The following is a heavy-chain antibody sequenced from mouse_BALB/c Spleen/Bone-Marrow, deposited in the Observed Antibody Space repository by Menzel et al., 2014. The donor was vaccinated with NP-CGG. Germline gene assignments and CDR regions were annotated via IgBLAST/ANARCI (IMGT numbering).Heavy chain of an antibody. CDR1: GYTFTSYW. CDR3: ARGFPFDY. V-gene: IGHV1-87*01. J-gene: IGHJ2*01. CDR2: IYPGDGAT. Sequence: VKVVESGAELARPGASVKLSCKASGYTFTSYWMQWVKQRPGQGLEWIGAIYPGDGATRYTQKFKGKATLTADKYSRTAYMQLSSLASEDSAVYYCARGFPFDYWGQGTTLGVSS.